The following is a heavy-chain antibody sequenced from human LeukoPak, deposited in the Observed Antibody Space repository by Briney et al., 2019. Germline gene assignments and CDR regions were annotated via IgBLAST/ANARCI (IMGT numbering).Heavy chain of an antibody. Sequence: SETLSLTCTVSGGSISSYYWSWIRQPPGKGLEWIGYIYYSGSTNYNPSLKSRVTISVDTSKNQFSLKLSSVTAADTAVYYCARAGAVAGIIFDYWGQGTLVTVSS. CDR1: GGSISSYY. V-gene: IGHV4-59*01. J-gene: IGHJ4*02. CDR3: ARAGAVAGIIFDY. CDR2: IYYSGST. D-gene: IGHD6-19*01.